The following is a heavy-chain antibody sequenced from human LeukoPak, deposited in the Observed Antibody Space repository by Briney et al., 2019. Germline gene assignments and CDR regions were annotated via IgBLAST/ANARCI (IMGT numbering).Heavy chain of an antibody. CDR3: ARRYCSSTSCYGIKD. Sequence: SETLSLTCTVSGGSISGHYWSWIRQPPGKGLEWIGYIYYSGSTNYNPSLKSRVTISVDTSKNQFSLKLSSVTAADTAVYYCARRYCSSTSCYGIKDWGQGTLVTVSS. CDR2: IYYSGST. V-gene: IGHV4-59*08. J-gene: IGHJ4*02. D-gene: IGHD2-2*01. CDR1: GGSISGHY.